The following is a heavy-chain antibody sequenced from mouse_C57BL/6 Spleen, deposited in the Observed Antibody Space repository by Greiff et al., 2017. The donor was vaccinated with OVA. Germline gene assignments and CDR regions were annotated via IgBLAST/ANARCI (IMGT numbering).Heavy chain of an antibody. Sequence: EVQLVESGGGLVKPGGSLKLSCAASGFTFSSYAMSWVRQTPEKRLEWVATISDGGSYTYYPDNVKGRFTISRDNAKNNLYLQMSHLKSEDTAMYYCAREGVGTWFAYWGQGTLVTVSA. CDR3: AREGVGTWFAY. V-gene: IGHV5-4*01. D-gene: IGHD1-1*02. CDR2: ISDGGSYT. J-gene: IGHJ3*01. CDR1: GFTFSSYA.